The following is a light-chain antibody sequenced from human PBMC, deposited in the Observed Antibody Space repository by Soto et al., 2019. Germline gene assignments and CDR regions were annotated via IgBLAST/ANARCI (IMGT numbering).Light chain of an antibody. CDR1: QSVRSY. V-gene: IGKV3-20*01. Sequence: IVLTQSPPTLSLSPSERATLSCMASQSVRSYLAWYQQKPGQAPRILIYGASTRTFDVPDRFSGSGCGTNFALTFSRLQPEDFAVYYCQHYGTSLSFGGRTMV. CDR2: GAS. J-gene: IGKJ4*01. CDR3: QHYGTSLS.